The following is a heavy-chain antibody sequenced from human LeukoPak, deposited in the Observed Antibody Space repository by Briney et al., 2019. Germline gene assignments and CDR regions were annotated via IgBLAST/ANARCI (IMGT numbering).Heavy chain of an antibody. Sequence: SETLSLTCTVSGGSISSSSCYWGWIRQPPGKGLEWIGSIYYSGSTYYNPSLKSRVTISVDTSKNQFSLKLSYVTAADTAVYYCARAHSSGWYSFDHWGQGTLVTVSS. D-gene: IGHD6-19*01. J-gene: IGHJ4*02. CDR1: GGSISSSSCY. CDR3: ARAHSSGWYSFDH. CDR2: IYYSGST. V-gene: IGHV4-39*07.